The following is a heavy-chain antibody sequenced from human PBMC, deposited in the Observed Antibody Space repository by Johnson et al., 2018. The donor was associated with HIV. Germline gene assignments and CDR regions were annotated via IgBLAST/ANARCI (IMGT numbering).Heavy chain of an antibody. CDR3: ARGPSVVTLHAFDL. CDR2: IGSAGDT. D-gene: IGHD4-23*01. J-gene: IGHJ3*01. CDR1: GFTFDDYA. Sequence: EVQLVESGGGLVQPGRSLRLSCAASGFTFDDYAMHWVRQAPGKGLEWVSAIGSAGDTYYPGSVKGRFTISRENAKNSLYLQMNSLGAGDQAVYYCARGPSVVTLHAFDLWGQGTLVTVSS. V-gene: IGHV3-13*01.